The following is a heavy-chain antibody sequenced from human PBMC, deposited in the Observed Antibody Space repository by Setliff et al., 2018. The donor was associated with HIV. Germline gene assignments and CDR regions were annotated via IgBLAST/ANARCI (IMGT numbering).Heavy chain of an antibody. CDR1: GGTFNTYP. CDR3: AREKSPVLEYFDWLKPRHVFDV. D-gene: IGHD3-9*01. CDR2: IAPNLRMP. Sequence: SVKVSCKTSGGTFNTYPIAWVRQAPGQGREWMGGIAPNLRMPNYIQKFKGRLTITADESTSTVYMELTNLRSDDTAMYYCAREKSPVLEYFDWLKPRHVFDVWGQGTVVTVSS. J-gene: IGHJ3*01. V-gene: IGHV1-69*10.